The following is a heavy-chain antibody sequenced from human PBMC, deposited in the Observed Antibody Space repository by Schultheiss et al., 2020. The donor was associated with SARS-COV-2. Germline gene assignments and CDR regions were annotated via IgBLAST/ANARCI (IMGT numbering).Heavy chain of an antibody. CDR3: ARDKGRDYGGTTYYYYGMDV. CDR2: ISGSGGST. Sequence: GGSLRLSCAASGFTVSSNYMSWVRQAPGKGLEWVSAISGSGGSTYYADSVKGRFTISRDNSKNTLYLQMNSLRAEDTAVYYCARDKGRDYGGTTYYYYGMDVWGQGTTVTVS. D-gene: IGHD4-23*01. J-gene: IGHJ6*02. V-gene: IGHV3-23*01. CDR1: GFTVSSNY.